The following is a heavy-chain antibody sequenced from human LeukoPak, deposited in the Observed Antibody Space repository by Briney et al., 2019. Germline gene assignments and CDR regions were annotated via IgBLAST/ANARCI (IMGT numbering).Heavy chain of an antibody. CDR2: IRSKANSYAT. D-gene: IGHD3-10*01. Sequence: GGSLRLSCAASGFTFSGSAMHWVRQTSGKGLEWVGRIRSKANSYATAYAASVKGRFTISRADSKNTAYLQMNNLKSEDTAVYYCARHAASGGSGVDYWGQGTLVTVSS. V-gene: IGHV3-73*01. J-gene: IGHJ4*02. CDR1: GFTFSGSA. CDR3: ARHAASGGSGVDY.